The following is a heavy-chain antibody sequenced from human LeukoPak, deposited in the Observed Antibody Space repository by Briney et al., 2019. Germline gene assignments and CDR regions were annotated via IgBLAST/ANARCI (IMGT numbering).Heavy chain of an antibody. Sequence: SQTLSLTCTVSGGSISSGSYYWSWIRQPAGKGLEWIGRIYTSGSTNYNPSLKSRVTISVDTSKNQFSLNLSSVTAADTAVYYCARGTAVVTYYFDYWGQGTLVTVSS. J-gene: IGHJ4*02. CDR1: GGSISSGSYY. CDR2: IYTSGST. D-gene: IGHD4-23*01. V-gene: IGHV4-61*02. CDR3: ARGTAVVTYYFDY.